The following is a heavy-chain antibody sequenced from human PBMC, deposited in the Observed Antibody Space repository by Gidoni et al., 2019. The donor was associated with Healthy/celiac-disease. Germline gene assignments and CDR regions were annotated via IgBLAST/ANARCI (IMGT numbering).Heavy chain of an antibody. D-gene: IGHD3-10*01. J-gene: IGHJ6*03. CDR3: ARGARGYYYMDV. CDR2: INTDGSST. Sequence: EVQLVESGGGLVQPGGSLRLSCAASGFTFSSYWMHWVRKAPGKGLVGVSHINTDGSSTNYADSVKGRFTISRDNAKNTLYLQMNSLRAEDTAVYYCARGARGYYYMDVWGKGTTVTVSS. CDR1: GFTFSSYW. V-gene: IGHV3-74*01.